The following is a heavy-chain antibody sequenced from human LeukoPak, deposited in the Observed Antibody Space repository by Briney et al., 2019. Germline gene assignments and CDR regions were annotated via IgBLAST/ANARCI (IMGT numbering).Heavy chain of an antibody. V-gene: IGHV3-48*03. D-gene: IGHD3-10*01. Sequence: GGSLRLSCAASGFTFSSYEMNWVRQAPGKGLEWVSYISSGSTIYYADSVKGRFTISRDNAKNSLYLQMNSLRAEDTAVYYCARLFGDYYYYMDVWGKGTTVTISS. CDR1: GFTFSSYE. CDR2: ISSGSTI. J-gene: IGHJ6*03. CDR3: ARLFGDYYYYMDV.